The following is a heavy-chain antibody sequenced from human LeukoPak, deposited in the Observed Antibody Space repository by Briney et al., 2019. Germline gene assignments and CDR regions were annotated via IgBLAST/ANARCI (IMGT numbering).Heavy chain of an antibody. Sequence: GRSLRLSCAASGFTFSSYGMHWVRQAPGKGLEWVAVIWYDGSNKYYADSVKGRFTISRDNSKNTLYLQMNSLRAEDTAIYYCARDYYSSGTWVDYWGQGTLATVSS. D-gene: IGHD3-10*01. CDR1: GFTFSSYG. V-gene: IGHV3-33*08. CDR3: ARDYYSSGTWVDY. J-gene: IGHJ4*02. CDR2: IWYDGSNK.